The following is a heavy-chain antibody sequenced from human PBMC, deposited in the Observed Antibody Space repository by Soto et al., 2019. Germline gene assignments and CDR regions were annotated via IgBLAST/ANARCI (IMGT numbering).Heavy chain of an antibody. V-gene: IGHV1-69*12. CDR1: GGTFSSYA. J-gene: IGHJ4*02. Sequence: QVQLVQSGAEVKKPGSSVKVSCKASGGTFSSYAISWVRQAPGQGLEWMGGIIPIFGTANYAQKFQGRVTITADESTSXXYMELSSLRSEDTAVYYCAREKGADSYGPTRSLDYWGQGTLVTVSS. D-gene: IGHD5-18*01. CDR2: IIPIFGTA. CDR3: AREKGADSYGPTRSLDY.